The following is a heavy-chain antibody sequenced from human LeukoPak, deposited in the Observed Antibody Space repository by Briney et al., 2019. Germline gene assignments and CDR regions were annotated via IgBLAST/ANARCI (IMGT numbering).Heavy chain of an antibody. Sequence: ASVKVSCKASGYTFTGYYMHWVRQAPGQGLEWMGWINPNSGGTNYAQKFQGRVTMTRDTSTSTVYMELSSLRSEDTAVYYCARKSLGLPHFDYWGQGTLVTVSS. V-gene: IGHV1-2*02. J-gene: IGHJ4*02. CDR1: GYTFTGYY. D-gene: IGHD3-16*01. CDR3: ARKSLGLPHFDY. CDR2: INPNSGGT.